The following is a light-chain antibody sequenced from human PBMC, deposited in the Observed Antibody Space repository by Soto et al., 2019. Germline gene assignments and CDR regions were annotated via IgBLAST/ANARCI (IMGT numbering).Light chain of an antibody. J-gene: IGKJ5*01. CDR1: QTFSGY. Sequence: EIVLTQYPATLSLSPGERATLSCRASQTFSGYIAWYQQKPDQGPRLLIYDTSIRAAGIPARFSGSGSGTDFTLTISSLEPEDFALYYGQCTDWPRTFGQGTRLEIK. V-gene: IGKV3-11*01. CDR2: DTS. CDR3: QCTDWPRT.